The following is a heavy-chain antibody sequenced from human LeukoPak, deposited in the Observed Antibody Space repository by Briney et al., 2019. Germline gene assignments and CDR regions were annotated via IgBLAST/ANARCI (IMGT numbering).Heavy chain of an antibody. J-gene: IGHJ3*02. CDR2: INSDGSST. V-gene: IGHV3-74*01. D-gene: IGHD5-18*01. Sequence: GGSLRLSCAASGFTFSSYWMHWVRQAPGKGLVWVSRINSDGSSTSYADSVKGRFTISRDNAKNTLYLQMNSLRAEDTAVYYCARENRYGYALDAFDIWGQGTMVTVSS. CDR1: GFTFSSYW. CDR3: ARENRYGYALDAFDI.